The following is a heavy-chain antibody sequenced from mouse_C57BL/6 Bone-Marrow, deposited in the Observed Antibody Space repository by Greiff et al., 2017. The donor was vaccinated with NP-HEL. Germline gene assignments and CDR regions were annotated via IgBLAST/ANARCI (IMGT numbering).Heavy chain of an antibody. Sequence: EVQRVESGGGLVQSGRSLRLSCATSGFTFSDFYMEWVRQAPGKGLEWIAASRNKANDYTTEYSASVKGRFIVSRDTSQSILYLQMNALRAEDTAIYYCARDYYDWYFDVWGTGTTVTVSS. CDR2: SRNKANDYTT. V-gene: IGHV7-1*01. CDR3: ARDYYDWYFDV. CDR1: GFTFSDFY. J-gene: IGHJ1*03. D-gene: IGHD1-1*01.